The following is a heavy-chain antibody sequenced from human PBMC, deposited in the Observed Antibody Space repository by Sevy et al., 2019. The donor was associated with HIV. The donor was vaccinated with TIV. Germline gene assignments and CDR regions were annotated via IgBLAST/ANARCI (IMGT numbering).Heavy chain of an antibody. CDR2: FYTGSKT. Sequence: GGSLRLSCAVSGFPVSSSYMNWVRQAPGKGLEWVSVFYTGSKTDYADSVKGRFTMSRDNSKNTLYLQMNGLSAEDTAVYYCARDKNAYYYGLDVWGQGTTVTVSS. J-gene: IGHJ6*02. CDR1: GFPVSSSY. V-gene: IGHV3-53*01. CDR3: ARDKNAYYYGLDV.